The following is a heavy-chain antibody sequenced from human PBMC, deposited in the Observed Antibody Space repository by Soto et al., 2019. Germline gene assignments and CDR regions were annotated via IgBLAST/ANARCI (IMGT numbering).Heavy chain of an antibody. CDR2: INDDGSHT. CDR3: TRGPRSTSTGTGAF. D-gene: IGHD1-1*01. Sequence: PGGSLRLSCAASGFTFSMYWMHWVRQVPGKGPEWVSRINDDGSHTNYADSVKGRFTISRDNAKNTLYLHMNDLRAEDTAVYYCTRGPRSTSTGTGAFWGQGTLVTVSS. J-gene: IGHJ4*02. V-gene: IGHV3-74*01. CDR1: GFTFSMYW.